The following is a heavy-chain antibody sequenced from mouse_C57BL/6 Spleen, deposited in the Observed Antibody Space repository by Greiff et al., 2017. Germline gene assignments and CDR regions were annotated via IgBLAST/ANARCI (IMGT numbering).Heavy chain of an antibody. Sequence: QVQLQQSGAELVKPGASVKISCKASGYAFSSYWMNWVKQRPGKGLEWIGQIYPGDGDTNYNGKFKGKATLTADKSSSTAYMQLSSLTSEDSAVYFCARSRYYGSSSDYWGQGTTLTVSS. J-gene: IGHJ2*01. CDR3: ARSRYYGSSSDY. D-gene: IGHD1-1*01. CDR1: GYAFSSYW. CDR2: IYPGDGDT. V-gene: IGHV1-80*01.